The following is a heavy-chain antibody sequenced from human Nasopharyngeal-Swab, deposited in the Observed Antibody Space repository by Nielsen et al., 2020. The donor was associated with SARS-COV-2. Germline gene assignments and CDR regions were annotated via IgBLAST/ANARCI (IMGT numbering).Heavy chain of an antibody. CDR3: TRADLQDFDY. CDR1: GYSFINYY. V-gene: IGHV1-46*01. Sequence: ASVKVSCKASGYSFINYYMHWVRQAPGQGLEWMEIIYPGSDYTHYAQKFQGRLTLTRDTSTSTIYMELSSLRSEDTAIYYCTRADLQDFDYWGQGTRVTVSS. J-gene: IGHJ4*02. CDR2: IYPGSDYT.